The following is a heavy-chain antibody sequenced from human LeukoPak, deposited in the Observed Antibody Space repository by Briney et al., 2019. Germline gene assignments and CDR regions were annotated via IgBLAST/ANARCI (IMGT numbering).Heavy chain of an antibody. CDR3: ARQTLWSAYYFDF. D-gene: IGHD3-10*02. CDR2: ISAYDHNT. Sequence: ASVTVSCKASGYTFSRYGFSWVRQAPGQGLEWMGWISAYDHNTKYAQNFQGRVTMTTGTSTSTAYMELRSLRSDDTAVYYCARQTLWSAYYFDFWGQGTLVTVSS. CDR1: GYTFSRYG. V-gene: IGHV1-18*01. J-gene: IGHJ4*02.